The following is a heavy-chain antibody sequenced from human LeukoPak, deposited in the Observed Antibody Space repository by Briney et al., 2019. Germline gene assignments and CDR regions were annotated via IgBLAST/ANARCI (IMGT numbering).Heavy chain of an antibody. J-gene: IGHJ4*02. CDR1: GGSISSGDYY. CDR2: IYYSGST. CDR3: ARVAKTHYDILTGYYDY. D-gene: IGHD3-9*01. V-gene: IGHV4-61*08. Sequence: SETLSLTCTVSGGSISSGDYYWSWIRQPPGKGLEWIGYIYYSGSTNYNPSLKSRVTISVDTSKNQFSLKLSSVTAADTAVYYCARVAKTHYDILTGYYDYWGQGTLVTVSS.